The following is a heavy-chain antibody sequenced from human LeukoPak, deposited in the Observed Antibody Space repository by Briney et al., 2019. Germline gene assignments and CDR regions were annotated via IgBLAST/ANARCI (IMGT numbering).Heavy chain of an antibody. CDR1: GFAFSNAW. CDR2: IKSKTDGGTT. CDR3: TTDSDGSSWYNYYYYYMDV. J-gene: IGHJ6*03. Sequence: GGSLRLSCAASGFAFSNAWMSWVRQAPGKGLEWVGRIKSKTDGGTTDYAAPVKGRFTISRDDSKNTLYLQMNSLKTEDTAVYYCTTDSDGSSWYNYYYYYMDVWGKGTTVTVSS. D-gene: IGHD6-13*01. V-gene: IGHV3-15*01.